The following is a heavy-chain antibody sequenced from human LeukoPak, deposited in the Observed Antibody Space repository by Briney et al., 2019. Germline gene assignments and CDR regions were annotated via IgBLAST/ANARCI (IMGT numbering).Heavy chain of an antibody. Sequence: PGGSLRLSCAASGFTFSSYWMHWVRQAPGKGLVWVSRINSDGSSTSYADSVKGRFTISRDNSKNTLYLQMNSLRAEDTAVYYCARDCSGGSCYWIRDAFDIWGQGTMVTVSS. J-gene: IGHJ3*02. D-gene: IGHD2-15*01. CDR1: GFTFSSYW. V-gene: IGHV3-74*01. CDR3: ARDCSGGSCYWIRDAFDI. CDR2: INSDGSST.